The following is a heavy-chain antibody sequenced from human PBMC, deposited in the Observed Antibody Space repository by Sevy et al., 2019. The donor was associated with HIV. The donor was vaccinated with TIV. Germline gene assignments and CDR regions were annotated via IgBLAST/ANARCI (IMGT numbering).Heavy chain of an antibody. V-gene: IGHV4-39*01. J-gene: IGHJ4*02. CDR1: GGSISRSSYD. Sequence: SETLSLTCTVSGGSISRSSYDWGWIRQPPGKGLEWIGSRFFSGNTYYNPSLKRRLTIFVDRSKNQISLRLTSVTAADTAVYYCARQGGIVDRAFDNWGQGTLVTVSS. CDR3: ARQGGIVDRAFDN. CDR2: RFFSGNT. D-gene: IGHD2-21*01.